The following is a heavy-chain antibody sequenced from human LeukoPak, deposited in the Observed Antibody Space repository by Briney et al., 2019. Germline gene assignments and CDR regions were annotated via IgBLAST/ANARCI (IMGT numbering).Heavy chain of an antibody. CDR3: ARESNLGEWLPLGY. V-gene: IGHV1-69*04. Sequence: SVKVSCKASGGTLSSSGISWVRQVPGQGLEWMGRIIPLLGIGNSAQSFQDRVTLTADKSTNTVYMQLSSLRSEDTAVYYCARESNLGEWLPLGYWGQGTLVTVSS. CDR1: GGTLSSSG. CDR2: IIPLLGIG. J-gene: IGHJ4*02. D-gene: IGHD6-19*01.